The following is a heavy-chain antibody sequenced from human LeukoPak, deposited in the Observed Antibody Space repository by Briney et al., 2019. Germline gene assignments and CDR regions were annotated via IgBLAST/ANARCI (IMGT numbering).Heavy chain of an antibody. CDR1: GGSTSSYY. CDR2: IYYSGST. D-gene: IGHD4-23*01. Sequence: SETLSLTCTVSGGSTSSYYWSWIRQPPGKGLEWIGYIYYSGSTNYNPSLKSRVTISVDTSKNQFSLKLSSVTAADTAVYYCARDNPYGGNSDGSWFDPWGQGTLVTVSS. V-gene: IGHV4-59*01. CDR3: ARDNPYGGNSDGSWFDP. J-gene: IGHJ5*02.